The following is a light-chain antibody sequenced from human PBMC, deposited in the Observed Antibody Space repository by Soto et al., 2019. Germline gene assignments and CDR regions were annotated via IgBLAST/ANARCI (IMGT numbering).Light chain of an antibody. V-gene: IGKV1-39*01. J-gene: IGKJ2*01. CDR3: QQSYPTPT. CDR1: QSISTY. Sequence: DLQMTQSPSSLSASVGDRVTITCRASQSISTYLNWYQQKPGKAPKLLIYAASSLQSGVPSRFSGSGSGTDFTLTISTLQPEDFVTYYCQQSYPTPTFGQGTKLEIK. CDR2: AAS.